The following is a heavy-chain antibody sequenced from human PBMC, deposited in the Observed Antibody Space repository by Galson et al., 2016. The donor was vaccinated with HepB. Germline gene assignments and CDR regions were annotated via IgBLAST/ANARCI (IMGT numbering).Heavy chain of an antibody. V-gene: IGHV3-23*01. Sequence: SLRLSCAASGFSISVYSMTWVRQAPGKWLEWVPGIGGSDGTTYYADSVKGRFTISRDNSKNTLYLQMNSLRAEDAAVYYCAKISPVGYNSGWGGSFDIWGRGTMVTVSS. CDR1: GFSISVYS. J-gene: IGHJ3*02. CDR2: IGGSDGTT. CDR3: AKISPVGYNSGWGGSFDI. D-gene: IGHD6-19*01.